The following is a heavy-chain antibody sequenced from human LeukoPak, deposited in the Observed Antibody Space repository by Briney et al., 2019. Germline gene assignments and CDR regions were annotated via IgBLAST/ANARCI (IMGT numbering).Heavy chain of an antibody. D-gene: IGHD3-22*01. V-gene: IGHV3-23*01. CDR3: AKFAYERYYYGMDV. CDR1: GFTFSSYA. Sequence: GGSLRLSCAASGFTFSSYAMSWVRQTPGKGLEWVSAISGSGGSTYYADSVKGRFTISRDNSKNTLFLQMNSLRAEDTAVYYCAKFAYERYYYGMDVWGQGTTVTVSS. CDR2: ISGSGGST. J-gene: IGHJ6*02.